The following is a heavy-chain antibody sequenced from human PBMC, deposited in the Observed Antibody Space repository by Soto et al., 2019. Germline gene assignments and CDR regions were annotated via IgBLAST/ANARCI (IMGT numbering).Heavy chain of an antibody. V-gene: IGHV4-30-2*01. CDR3: ARAHYGDYCYGMDV. CDR1: GGSISSGDYY. D-gene: IGHD4-17*01. J-gene: IGHJ6*02. Sequence: PSETLSLTCTVSGGSISSGDYYWSWIRQPPGKGLEWIGYIYHSGSTYYNPSLKSRVTISVDRSKNQFSLKLSSVTAADTVVYYCARAHYGDYCYGMDVWGQGTTVTVSS. CDR2: IYHSGST.